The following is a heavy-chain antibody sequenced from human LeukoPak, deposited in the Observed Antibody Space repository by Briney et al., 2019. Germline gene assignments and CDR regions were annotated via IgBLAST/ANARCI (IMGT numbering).Heavy chain of an antibody. CDR2: IYYSGST. D-gene: IGHD3-9*01. Sequence: NSSQTLSLTCTVSGGSISSGGYSWSWIRQHPGKGLEWIGYIYYSGSTYYNPSLKSRVTISVDTSKNQFSLKLSSVTAADTAVYYCARVADILTGHDYWGQGTLVTVSS. CDR1: GGSISSGGYS. CDR3: ARVADILTGHDY. V-gene: IGHV4-31*03. J-gene: IGHJ4*02.